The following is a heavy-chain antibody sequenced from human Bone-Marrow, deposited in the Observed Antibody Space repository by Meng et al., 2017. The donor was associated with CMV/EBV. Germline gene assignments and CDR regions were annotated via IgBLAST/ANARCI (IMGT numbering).Heavy chain of an antibody. Sequence: GGSLRLSCAASGFTFSSYWMHWVRQAPGKGLVWVSRINSDGSSTSYADSVKGRFTISRDNAKNTLYLQMNSLRAEDTAVYYCARGRPKKPYDFWSGYTYYYGMDVWGQGTTVTVSS. CDR1: GFTFSSYW. CDR2: INSDGSST. V-gene: IGHV3-74*01. D-gene: IGHD3-3*01. CDR3: ARGRPKKPYDFWSGYTYYYGMDV. J-gene: IGHJ6*02.